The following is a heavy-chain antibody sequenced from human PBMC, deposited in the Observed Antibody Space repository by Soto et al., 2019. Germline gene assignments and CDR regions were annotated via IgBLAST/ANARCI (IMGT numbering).Heavy chain of an antibody. CDR1: GYSISSSNW. CDR3: ARYKPLYSGGYYDY. J-gene: IGHJ4*02. CDR2: IYYSGST. V-gene: IGHV4-28*01. D-gene: IGHD1-26*01. Sequence: SETLSLTCAVSGYSISSSNWWGWIRQPPGKGLEWIGYIYYSGSTYYNPSLKSRVTMSVDTSKDQFSLKLSSVTAVDTAVYYCARYKPLYSGGYYDYWGQGTLVTVSS.